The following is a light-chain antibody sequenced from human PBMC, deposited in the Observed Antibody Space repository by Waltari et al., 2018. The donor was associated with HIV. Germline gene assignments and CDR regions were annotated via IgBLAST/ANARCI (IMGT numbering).Light chain of an antibody. CDR1: QSVSSN. V-gene: IGKV3-15*01. CDR2: GAS. CDR3: QQYNIAGT. Sequence: EIVMTQSPATLSVSPGGRATLSCRASQSVSSNLAWYQQKPGQAPRLLIYGASTRATGIPARFSGSGSGTEFTLTISSLQSEDFAVYYCQQYNIAGTFGQGTKVEIK. J-gene: IGKJ1*01.